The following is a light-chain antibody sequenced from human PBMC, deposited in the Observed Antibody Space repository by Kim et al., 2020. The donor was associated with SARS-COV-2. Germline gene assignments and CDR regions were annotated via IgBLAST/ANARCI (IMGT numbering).Light chain of an antibody. CDR3: QTWGTGIKV. CDR1: RGHSSNG. V-gene: IGLV4-69*01. CDR2: LNSEGSH. J-gene: IGLJ3*02. Sequence: ASVKDNGTRRRGHSSNGMAGHKQQQEKGPRNWMKLNSEGSHSKGDGITDRFTGSSTGAERYLTISSLQSEDEADYYGQTWGTGIKVFGGGTQRTV.